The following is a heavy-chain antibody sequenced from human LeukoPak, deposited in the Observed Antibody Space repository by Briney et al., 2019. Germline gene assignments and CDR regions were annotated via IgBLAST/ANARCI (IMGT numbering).Heavy chain of an antibody. CDR3: AREVSGSSYFDY. V-gene: IGHV3-74*01. Sequence: GGSLRLSCAASGFTFSSYWMHWVRQAPGKGLVWVSRINNVGSSTTYADSVKGRFTISRDNAKNTLYPQMNSLSAEDTAVYYCAREVSGSSYFDYWGQGTQVTVSS. CDR2: INNVGSST. CDR1: GFTFSSYW. J-gene: IGHJ4*02. D-gene: IGHD1-26*01.